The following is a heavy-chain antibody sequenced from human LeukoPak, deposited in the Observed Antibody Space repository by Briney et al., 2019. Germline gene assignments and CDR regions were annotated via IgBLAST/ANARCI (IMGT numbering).Heavy chain of an antibody. J-gene: IGHJ5*02. D-gene: IGHD2-21*01. CDR1: GGSISSYY. Sequence: SETLSLTCTVSGGSISSYYWSWIRQPAGKGLERIGRIYSSGSTNYNPSLKSRVTMSADTSKNQFSLKLSSVTPADTAVYYCARDGDWDWFDPWGQGTLVTVSS. V-gene: IGHV4-4*07. CDR2: IYSSGST. CDR3: ARDGDWDWFDP.